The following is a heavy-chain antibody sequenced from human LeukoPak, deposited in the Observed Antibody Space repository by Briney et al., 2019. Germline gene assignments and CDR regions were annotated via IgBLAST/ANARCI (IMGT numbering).Heavy chain of an antibody. CDR3: ASRDNYYYDSSGSDYYYMDV. Sequence: SETLSLTCTVSGGSISSSSYYWGWISQPPGKGREGFGSICYSGSTYYNPSLKSRVTISVDTSKNQFSLKLSSVTAADTAVYYCASRDNYYYDSSGSDYYYMDVWGKGTTVTVSS. V-gene: IGHV4-39*01. J-gene: IGHJ6*03. CDR2: ICYSGST. CDR1: GGSISSSSYY. D-gene: IGHD3-22*01.